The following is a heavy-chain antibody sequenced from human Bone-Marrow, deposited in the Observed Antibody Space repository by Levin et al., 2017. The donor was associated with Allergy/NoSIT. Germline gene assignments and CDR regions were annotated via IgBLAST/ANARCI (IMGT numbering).Heavy chain of an antibody. V-gene: IGHV4-34*01. J-gene: IGHJ5*01. D-gene: IGHD2-8*01. CDR3: ASPRCNNDAGCFGDDWFDS. CDR2: VTHSGGT. CDR1: GGSFDDLY. Sequence: SETLSLTCAVSGGSFDDLYWSWIRQSPGKGLEWIGEVTHSGGTEYNPSLKSRVTISVDSSKKQFSLKVTSVTAADTGVYYCASPRCNNDAGCFGDDWFDSWGRGTLVTVSS.